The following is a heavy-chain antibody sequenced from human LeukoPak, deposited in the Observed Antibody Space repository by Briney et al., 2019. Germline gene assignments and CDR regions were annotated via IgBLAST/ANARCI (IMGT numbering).Heavy chain of an antibody. CDR3: ARGPTAMAPYYYYYGMDV. Sequence: ASVKLSCKSSGYTFTGHYMHWVRQAPGQGLEWMGWITPNSGGTNYAQKFQGWVTMTRDTSISTAYMELSRLRSDDTAVYYCARGPTAMAPYYYYYGMDVWGQGTTVTVSS. J-gene: IGHJ6*02. D-gene: IGHD5-18*01. CDR2: ITPNSGGT. CDR1: GYTFTGHY. V-gene: IGHV1-2*04.